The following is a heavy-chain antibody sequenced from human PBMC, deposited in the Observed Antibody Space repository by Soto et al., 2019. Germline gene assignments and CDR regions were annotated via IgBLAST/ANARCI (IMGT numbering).Heavy chain of an antibody. Sequence: GGSLRLSCAASGFTVSVNYIMGVRQAPGEGLEWVSLLYSGGRIYYADSVKGRFTISRDTSKNTLYLQMDSLRTEDTAVYYCARSDRDYSYALNVWGQGTTVTVSS. CDR2: LYSGGRI. J-gene: IGHJ6*02. V-gene: IGHV3-53*01. CDR1: GFTVSVNY. CDR3: ARSDRDYSYALNV. D-gene: IGHD3-16*01.